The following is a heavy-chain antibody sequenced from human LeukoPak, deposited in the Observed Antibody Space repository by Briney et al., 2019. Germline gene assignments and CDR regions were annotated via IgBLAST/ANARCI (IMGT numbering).Heavy chain of an antibody. V-gene: IGHV1-46*01. D-gene: IGHD3-9*01. CDR2: IDPCGGGT. Sequence: ASVKVSCKASGNTFSSYYIHWVRQAPGQGLEWMGIIDPCGGGTSSAQKFQGRVTLTRDTSTDTIYMELTSLRSEDTAVYYCASSYGPHYDVLTGYSLPNYYFAMDVWGQGTTVTVSS. J-gene: IGHJ6*02. CDR3: ASSYGPHYDVLTGYSLPNYYFAMDV. CDR1: GNTFSSYY.